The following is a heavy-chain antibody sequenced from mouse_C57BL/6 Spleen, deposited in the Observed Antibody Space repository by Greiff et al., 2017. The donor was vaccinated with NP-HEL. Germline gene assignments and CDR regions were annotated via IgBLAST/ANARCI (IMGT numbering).Heavy chain of an antibody. CDR2: INPNNGGT. V-gene: IGHV1-18*01. D-gene: IGHD2-1*01. CDR3: ARWDYGNYEAMDY. J-gene: IGHJ4*01. CDR1: GYTFTDYN. Sequence: VQLVESGPELVKPGASVKIPCKASGYTFTDYNMDWVKQSHGKSLEWIGDINPNNGGTIYNQKFKGKATLTVDKSSSTAYMELRSLTSEDTAVYYCARWDYGNYEAMDYWGQGTSVTVSS.